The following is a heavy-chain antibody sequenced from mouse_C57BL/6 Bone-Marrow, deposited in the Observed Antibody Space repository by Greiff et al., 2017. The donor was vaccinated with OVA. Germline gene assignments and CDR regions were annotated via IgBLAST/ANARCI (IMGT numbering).Heavy chain of an antibody. J-gene: IGHJ2*01. Sequence: VQLQQSGAELVKPGASVKLSCTASGFNIKDYYMHWVKQRTEQGLEWIGRIDPEDGETKYAPKFPGKATITADTSSNTAYLQLSSLTSEDTAVYYCARGGPYYFDYWGQGTTLTVSS. CDR3: ARGGPYYFDY. CDR2: IDPEDGET. V-gene: IGHV14-2*01. CDR1: GFNIKDYY.